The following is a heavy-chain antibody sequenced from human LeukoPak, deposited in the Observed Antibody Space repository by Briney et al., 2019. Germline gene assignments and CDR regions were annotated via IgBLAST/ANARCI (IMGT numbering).Heavy chain of an antibody. Sequence: GGSLTLFCAPSGFTFSDYAMTWVRQAPGKGLEWVSTISHSGGHTYYADSGKRRFTISRDNSKSTLSLHMNGLRAEGTAMYYCAKVTYSDDGSGRPPCMVGWGKGSTGAVCS. CDR1: GFTFSDYA. CDR2: ISHSGGHT. D-gene: IGHD3-10*01. V-gene: IGHV3-23*01. J-gene: IGHJ6*04. CDR3: AKVTYSDDGSGRPPCMVG.